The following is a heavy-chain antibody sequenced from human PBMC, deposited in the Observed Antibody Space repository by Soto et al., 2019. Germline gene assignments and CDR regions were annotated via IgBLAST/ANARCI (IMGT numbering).Heavy chain of an antibody. CDR3: ARDQGNYDFWSGYYNYYYGMDV. D-gene: IGHD3-3*01. V-gene: IGHV3-21*01. J-gene: IGHJ6*02. CDR2: ISSSSSYI. Sequence: EVQLVESGGGLVKPGGSLRLSCAASGFTFSSYSMNWVRQAPGKGLEWVSSISSSSSYIYYADSVKGRFTISRDNAENSLYLQMNSLRAEDTAVYYCARDQGNYDFWSGYYNYYYGMDVWGQGTTVTVSS. CDR1: GFTFSSYS.